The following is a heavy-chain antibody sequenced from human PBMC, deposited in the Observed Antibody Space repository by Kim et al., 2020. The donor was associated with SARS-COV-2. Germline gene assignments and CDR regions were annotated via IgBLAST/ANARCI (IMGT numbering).Heavy chain of an antibody. V-gene: IGHV5-51*01. Sequence: SPSFQGQVTISADKSISTAYLQWSSLKASDTAMYYCARPRSSSWYYFDYWGQGTLVTVSS. CDR3: ARPRSSSWYYFDY. D-gene: IGHD6-13*01. J-gene: IGHJ4*02.